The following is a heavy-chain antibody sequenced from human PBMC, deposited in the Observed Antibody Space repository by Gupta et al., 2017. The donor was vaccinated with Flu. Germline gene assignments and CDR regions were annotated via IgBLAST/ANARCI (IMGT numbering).Heavy chain of an antibody. J-gene: IGHJ4*02. D-gene: IGHD5-24*01. CDR3: ARNRGWEQFDY. CDR1: VFTFSDSW. CDR2: INQDGSTK. Sequence: EVQLVESGGGLVQPGGSLRLSCAASVFTFSDSWMSWVRQAPGKGLEWEANINQDGSTKNYVDSLKGRFTVSRDNAKNSLYLQMDSLRAEDTAVYFCARNRGWEQFDYWGQGTLVTVSS. V-gene: IGHV3-7*01.